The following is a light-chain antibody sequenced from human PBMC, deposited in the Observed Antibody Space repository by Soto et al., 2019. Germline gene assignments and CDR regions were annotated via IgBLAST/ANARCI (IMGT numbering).Light chain of an antibody. Sequence: DIQLTQSPSFLSASIGDRVTITCRASQGISNYLAWYQQKPGKAPKLLIFAASTLQSGVPSRFSGSGSGTEFNLTIPSLQPEDFATYWCQPVNISPFIFGPGTKVDIK. V-gene: IGKV1-9*01. CDR3: QPVNISPFI. CDR1: QGISNY. J-gene: IGKJ3*01. CDR2: AAS.